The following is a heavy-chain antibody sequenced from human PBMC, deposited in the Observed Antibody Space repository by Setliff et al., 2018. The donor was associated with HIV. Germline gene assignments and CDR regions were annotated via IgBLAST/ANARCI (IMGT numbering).Heavy chain of an antibody. D-gene: IGHD3-10*01. CDR3: SRSGVPPYYYYGMDV. CDR1: GYTFTTYG. CDR2: INSYNGNT. J-gene: IGHJ6*02. V-gene: IGHV1-18*04. Sequence: ASVKVSCKASGYTFTTYGVNWVRQAPGQGLEWMGWINSYNGNTKCAQKFQGRVTMTTDTSTTTAFMELRSLKADDTGIYYCSRSGVPPYYYYGMDVWGQGTTVTVSS.